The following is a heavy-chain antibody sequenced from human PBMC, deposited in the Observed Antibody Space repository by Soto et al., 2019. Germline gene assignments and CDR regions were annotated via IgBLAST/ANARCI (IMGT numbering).Heavy chain of an antibody. Sequence: PGGSLRLSCAASGFTFSSYWMSWVRQAPGKGLEWVANIKQDGSEKYYVDSVKGRFTISRDNAKNSLYLQMNSLRAEDTAVYYCAREERVRVLRYFDWLLLRRRYYFDYWGQGTLVTVSS. V-gene: IGHV3-7*01. CDR3: AREERVRVLRYFDWLLLRRRYYFDY. D-gene: IGHD3-9*01. CDR1: GFTFSSYW. CDR2: IKQDGSEK. J-gene: IGHJ4*02.